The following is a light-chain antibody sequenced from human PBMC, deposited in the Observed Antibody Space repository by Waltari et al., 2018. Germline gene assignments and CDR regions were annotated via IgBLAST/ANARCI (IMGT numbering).Light chain of an antibody. Sequence: DVVMTQSPDSLAVSLGERVPINCKSSQNFLNSPNNKNSFAWYQQKPGQPPKLLIYWASNRVSGVPDRFSGSGSGTDFTLTISSLQAEDVAIYYCHQYSSSSRTFGQGTKLEIK. J-gene: IGKJ2*01. CDR2: WAS. V-gene: IGKV4-1*01. CDR3: HQYSSSSRT. CDR1: QNFLNSPNNKNS.